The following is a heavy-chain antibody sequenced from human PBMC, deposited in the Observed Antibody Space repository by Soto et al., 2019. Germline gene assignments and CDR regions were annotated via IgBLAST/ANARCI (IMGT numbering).Heavy chain of an antibody. J-gene: IGHJ6*03. CDR1: GFTFSSYS. Sequence: TGGSLRLSCAASGFTFSSYSMNWVRQAPGKGLEWVSSISSSSSYIYYADTVKGRFTISRDNAKNSLYQQMNSLRAEDTAVYYCARGVYSYGNNYYYYMDVWGKGTTVTVSS. D-gene: IGHD5-18*01. CDR2: ISSSSSYI. V-gene: IGHV3-21*01. CDR3: ARGVYSYGNNYYYYMDV.